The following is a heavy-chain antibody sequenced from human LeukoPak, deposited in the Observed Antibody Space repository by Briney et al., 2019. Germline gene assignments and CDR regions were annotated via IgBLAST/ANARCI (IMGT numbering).Heavy chain of an antibody. D-gene: IGHD3-9*01. Sequence: SETLSLTCTVSGGSISSYYWSWIRQPAGKGLEWIGCIYTSGSTNYNPSLKSRVTMSVDTSKNQFSLKLSSVTAADTAVYYCARDRNDILTGYPENWFDPWGQGTLDTVSS. CDR1: GGSISSYY. CDR3: ARDRNDILTGYPENWFDP. V-gene: IGHV4-4*07. CDR2: IYTSGST. J-gene: IGHJ5*02.